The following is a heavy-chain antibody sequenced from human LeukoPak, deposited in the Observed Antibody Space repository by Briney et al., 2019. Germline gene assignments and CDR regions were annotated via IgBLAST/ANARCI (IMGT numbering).Heavy chain of an antibody. V-gene: IGHV3-9*01. J-gene: IGHJ4*02. D-gene: IGHD2-15*01. Sequence: GGSLRLSCAASGFTFDDYAMHWVRQAPGKGLEWVSGISWNSGSIDYADSVKGRFTISRDNAKNSLYLQMNSLRAEDTALYFCTKDGGTAFYYFDYWGQGTLVTVSS. CDR2: ISWNSGSI. CDR3: TKDGGTAFYYFDY. CDR1: GFTFDDYA.